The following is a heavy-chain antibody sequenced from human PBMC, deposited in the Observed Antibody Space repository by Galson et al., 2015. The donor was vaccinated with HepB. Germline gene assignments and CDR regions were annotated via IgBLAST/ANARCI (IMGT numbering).Heavy chain of an antibody. V-gene: IGHV1-69*13. Sequence: SVKVSCKASGGTFSSYAISWVRQAPGQGLEWMGGIIPIFGTANYAQKFQGRVTITADESTSTAYMELSSLRSEDTAVYYCARGRPYYGSGSYHLDYWGQGTLVTVSS. D-gene: IGHD3-10*01. CDR1: GGTFSSYA. CDR3: ARGRPYYGSGSYHLDY. J-gene: IGHJ4*02. CDR2: IIPIFGTA.